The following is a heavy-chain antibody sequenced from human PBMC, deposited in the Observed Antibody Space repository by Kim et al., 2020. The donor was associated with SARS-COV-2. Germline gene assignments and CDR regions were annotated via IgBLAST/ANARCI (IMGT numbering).Heavy chain of an antibody. CDR1: GLTFSGRS. D-gene: IGHD6-13*01. J-gene: IGHJ4*02. CDR3: ARDKDYSLDY. V-gene: IGHV3-21*01. CDR2: ITGGSDFM. Sequence: GGSLRLSCAASGLTFSGRSMNWVRQAPGKGLEWISAITGGSDFMTYADSVKGRFTISRDNAKNSLYLQMNSLRVEDTAVYYCARDKDYSLDYWGQGTLVTVSS.